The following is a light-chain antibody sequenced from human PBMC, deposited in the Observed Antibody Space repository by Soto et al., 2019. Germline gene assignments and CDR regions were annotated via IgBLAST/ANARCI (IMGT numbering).Light chain of an antibody. CDR3: SSYTSSRTRV. J-gene: IGLJ3*02. CDR2: EVS. CDR1: SSDVGGYKF. V-gene: IGLV2-14*01. Sequence: QSALTQPASVSGSPGQSITISCTGTSSDVGGYKFVSWYQQHPGKAPKLMIYEVSDRSSGVSNRFSGSKSGNTASLTISGLQAEDEADYYCSSYTSSRTRVFGGGTKVTVL.